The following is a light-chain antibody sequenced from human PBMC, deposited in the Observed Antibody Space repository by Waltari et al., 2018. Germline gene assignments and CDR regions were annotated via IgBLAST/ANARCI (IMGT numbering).Light chain of an antibody. Sequence: QSALTQPASVSGSPGQSITISCPATSRDVGGYTYVSWSQQHPGKAPKLMIYDVRNRPSGVSNRFSGSKSGNTASLTISGLQAEDEADYYCSSYTSSSTYVFGTGTKVTVL. CDR2: DVR. J-gene: IGLJ1*01. CDR1: SRDVGGYTY. V-gene: IGLV2-14*03. CDR3: SSYTSSSTYV.